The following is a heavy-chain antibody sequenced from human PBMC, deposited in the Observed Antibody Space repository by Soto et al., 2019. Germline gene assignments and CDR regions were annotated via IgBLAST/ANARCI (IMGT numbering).Heavy chain of an antibody. Sequence: QVQLVQSGAEVKKPGSSVKVSCKASGGTFSSYAISWVRQAPGQGLEWMGGIIPIFGTADYAQKFQGRVTITADEATSTAYMELGSLTSEDTAVYYWASRLVHMGTTPLGYWGQGTLVTVSS. J-gene: IGHJ4*02. CDR3: ASRLVHMGTTPLGY. CDR2: IIPIFGTA. CDR1: GGTFSSYA. D-gene: IGHD1-1*01. V-gene: IGHV1-69*12.